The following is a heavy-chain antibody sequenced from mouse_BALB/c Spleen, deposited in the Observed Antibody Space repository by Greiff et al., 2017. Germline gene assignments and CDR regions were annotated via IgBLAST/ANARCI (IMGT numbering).Heavy chain of an antibody. V-gene: IGHV7-3*02. CDR3: ARNDYDDPYYAMDY. Sequence: EVQLVESGGGLVQPGGSLRLSCATSGFTFTDYYMSWVRQPPGKALEWLGFIRNKANGYTTEYSASVKGRFTISRDNSQSILYLQMNTLRAEDSATYYCARNDYDDPYYAMDYWGQGTSVTVSS. CDR1: GFTFTDYY. CDR2: IRNKANGYTT. J-gene: IGHJ4*01. D-gene: IGHD2-4*01.